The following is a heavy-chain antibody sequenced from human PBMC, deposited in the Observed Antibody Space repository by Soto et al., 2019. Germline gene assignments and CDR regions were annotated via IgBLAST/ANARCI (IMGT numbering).Heavy chain of an antibody. CDR1: GGSISTSSYY. Sequence: SETLSLTCTVSGGSISTSSYYWGWIRQPPGKGLEWIGSIYYSGSTYYNPSLKSRVTISVDTSKNQFSLKLSSVTAADTAVYYCASGYDILTGYPRGDYYGMDVWGQGTTVT. V-gene: IGHV4-39*01. CDR3: ASGYDILTGYPRGDYYGMDV. D-gene: IGHD3-9*01. J-gene: IGHJ6*02. CDR2: IYYSGST.